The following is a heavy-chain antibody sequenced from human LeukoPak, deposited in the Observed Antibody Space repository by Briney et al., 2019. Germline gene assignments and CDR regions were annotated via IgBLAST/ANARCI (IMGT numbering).Heavy chain of an antibody. D-gene: IGHD2-15*01. CDR1: GFTFSSSA. V-gene: IGHV3-23*01. J-gene: IGHJ3*02. CDR3: ASLSSVVVVAATLDDAFDI. Sequence: GGSLRLSCAASGFTFSSSAMSWVRQAPGEGLEGVSSISGSGSGGSTYYADSVKGRFTISRDNSKNTLYLQMNSLRAEDTAVYYCASLSSVVVVAATLDDAFDIWGQGTMVTVSS. CDR2: ISGSGSGGST.